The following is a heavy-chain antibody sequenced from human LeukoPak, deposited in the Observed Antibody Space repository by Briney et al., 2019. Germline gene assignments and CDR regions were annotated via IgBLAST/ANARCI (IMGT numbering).Heavy chain of an antibody. CDR2: ISGSGGST. J-gene: IGHJ4*02. D-gene: IGHD5-12*01. CDR1: GFTFSSYA. Sequence: PGGSLRLSCAASGFTFSSYAMSWVRQAPGKGLEWVSAISGSGGSTYYADSVKGRFTISRDNSKNTLYLQMNSLRAEDTAVYYCANPYVGGYSDYDPSFDYWGQGTLVTVSS. CDR3: ANPYVGGYSDYDPSFDY. V-gene: IGHV3-23*01.